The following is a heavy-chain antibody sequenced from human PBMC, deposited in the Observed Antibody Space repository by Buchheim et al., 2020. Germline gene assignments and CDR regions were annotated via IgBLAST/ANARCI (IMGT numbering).Heavy chain of an antibody. V-gene: IGHV3-30*04. J-gene: IGHJ6*02. Sequence: QVQLVESGGGVVQPGRSLRLSCAASGFTFSSYAMHWVRQAPGKGLEWVAVISYDGSNKYYADSVKGRCTIARDNSKNKMNLQMNSLRAEDTAVYYCARTEQRSYGMDVWGQGTT. CDR1: GFTFSSYA. CDR3: ARTEQRSYGMDV. D-gene: IGHD6-25*01. CDR2: ISYDGSNK.